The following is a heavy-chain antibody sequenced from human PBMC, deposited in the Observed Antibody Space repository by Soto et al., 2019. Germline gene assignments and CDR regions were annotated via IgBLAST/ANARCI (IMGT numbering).Heavy chain of an antibody. J-gene: IGHJ6*02. CDR1: GYTFTSYG. V-gene: IGHV1-18*01. Sequence: ASVKVSSKASGYTFTSYGISWVRQAPGQGLEWMGWISAYNGNTNYAQKLQGRVTMTTDTSTSTAYMELRSLRSDDTAVYYCARDVATMRVRGYYYGMDVWDQGTTVTVSS. D-gene: IGHD3-22*01. CDR3: ARDVATMRVRGYYYGMDV. CDR2: ISAYNGNT.